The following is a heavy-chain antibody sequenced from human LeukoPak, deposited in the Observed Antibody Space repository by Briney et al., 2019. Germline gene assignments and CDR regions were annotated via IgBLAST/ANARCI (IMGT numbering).Heavy chain of an antibody. CDR2: ISYDGSNK. CDR3: ARENYGDYYFDY. V-gene: IGHV3-30-3*01. Sequence: GGSLRHSCAAAGFTFSRYAMHWVRQAPGKGLEWVAVISYDGSNKYYADSVKGRFTISRDNSKNTLYLQMNSLRAEDTAVYYCARENYGDYYFDYWGQGTLVTVSS. J-gene: IGHJ4*02. CDR1: GFTFSRYA. D-gene: IGHD4-17*01.